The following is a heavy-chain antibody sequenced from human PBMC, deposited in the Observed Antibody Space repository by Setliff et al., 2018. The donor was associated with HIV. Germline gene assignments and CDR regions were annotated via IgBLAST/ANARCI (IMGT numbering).Heavy chain of an antibody. CDR3: ARGGNSRAAWFDS. D-gene: IGHD5-12*01. J-gene: IGHJ5*01. V-gene: IGHV4-61*09. Sequence: SETLSLTCTVSGGSISSDTYHYSWIRQPAGKGLEWIGQTYSSGSTKCNPSLKSRVTISVDTSKNQFSLTLTSVTAADTAVYYCARGGNSRAAWFDSWGQGTLVTVSS. CDR2: TYSSGST. CDR1: GGSISSDTYH.